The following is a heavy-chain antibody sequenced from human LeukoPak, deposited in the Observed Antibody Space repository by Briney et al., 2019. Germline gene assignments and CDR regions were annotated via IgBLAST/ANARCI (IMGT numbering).Heavy chain of an antibody. J-gene: IGHJ3*02. CDR3: ATLNFYDSSGYETEPFDI. CDR1: GFAVTTNY. D-gene: IGHD3-22*01. Sequence: GGSLRLSCAASGFAVTTNYMIWVRQPPGKGLDWLSFIYSGGSTYYADSVKDRFTVSRDNSKNTLYLEMNSLRAEDTAVYYCATLNFYDSSGYETEPFDIWGQGTMVTVSS. V-gene: IGHV3-53*01. CDR2: IYSGGST.